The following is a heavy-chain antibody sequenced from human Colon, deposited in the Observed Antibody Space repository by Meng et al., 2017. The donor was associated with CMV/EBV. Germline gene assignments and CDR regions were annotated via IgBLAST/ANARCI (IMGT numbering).Heavy chain of an antibody. Sequence: QGQPVQVGTEVKKPGASVKVSGKTSGYTFTAKHLHWVRHAPGQGLEWMGWIYPQNGGTYFAQKFQGRVTMTSDTSISTAYMELSSLTSDDTAIYYCIKEDWYFDFWGQGTLVTVSS. V-gene: IGHV1-2*02. J-gene: IGHJ4*02. CDR1: GYTFTAKH. CDR2: IYPQNGGT. CDR3: IKEDWYFDF. D-gene: IGHD2-21*01.